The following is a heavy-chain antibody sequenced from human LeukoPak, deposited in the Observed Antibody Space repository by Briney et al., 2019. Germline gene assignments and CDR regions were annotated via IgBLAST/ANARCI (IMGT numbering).Heavy chain of an antibody. CDR1: GFTFSSYS. J-gene: IGHJ4*02. CDR2: ISSSSSTI. Sequence: GGSLRLSCAASGFTFSSYSMNWVRQAPGKGLEWVSYISSSSSTICYADSVKGRFTISRDNAKNSLYLQMSSLRAEDTAVYYCARAGRGGDGYKAFDYWGQGTLVTVSS. D-gene: IGHD5-24*01. V-gene: IGHV3-48*01. CDR3: ARAGRGGDGYKAFDY.